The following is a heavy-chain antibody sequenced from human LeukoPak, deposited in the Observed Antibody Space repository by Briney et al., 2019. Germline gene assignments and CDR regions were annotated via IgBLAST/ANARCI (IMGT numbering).Heavy chain of an antibody. D-gene: IGHD2-2*01. CDR1: GGSISRYY. CDR2: IYTSGST. Sequence: SETLSLTCTVSGGSISRYYWSWIRQPPGKGLEWIGYIYTSGSTNYNPSLKSRVTISVDTSKNEFSLKLSSVTAADTAVYYCARMPGWFDPWGQGTLVTVSS. J-gene: IGHJ5*02. V-gene: IGHV4-4*09. CDR3: ARMPGWFDP.